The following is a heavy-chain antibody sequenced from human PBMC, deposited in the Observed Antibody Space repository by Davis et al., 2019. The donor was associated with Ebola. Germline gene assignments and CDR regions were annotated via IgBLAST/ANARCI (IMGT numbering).Heavy chain of an antibody. J-gene: IGHJ6*02. D-gene: IGHD5-18*01. CDR3: ARDIQMDV. CDR2: IYYSGST. V-gene: IGHV4-61*01. Sequence: SETLSLTCTVSGGSVSSGSYYWSWIRQPPGKGLEWIGYIYYSGSTNYNPSLKSRVTISVDTSKNQFSLKLSSVTAADTAVYYCARDIQMDVWGQGTTVTVSS. CDR1: GGSVSSGSYY.